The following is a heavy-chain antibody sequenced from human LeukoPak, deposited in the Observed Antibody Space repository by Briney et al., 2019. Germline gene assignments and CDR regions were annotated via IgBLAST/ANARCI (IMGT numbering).Heavy chain of an antibody. V-gene: IGHV3-23*01. CDR3: AKERREASGSYYGTFDS. CDR1: GFTFSNYA. J-gene: IGHJ4*02. Sequence: GGSLRLSCAVSGFTFSNYALSWVRQSPGKGLEWVSTIIGSGDSTAYADSVKGRFTISRDNSKNTLFLQMNSPRAEDTALYYCAKERREASGSYYGTFDSWGRGTLVTVSS. D-gene: IGHD1-26*01. CDR2: IIGSGDST.